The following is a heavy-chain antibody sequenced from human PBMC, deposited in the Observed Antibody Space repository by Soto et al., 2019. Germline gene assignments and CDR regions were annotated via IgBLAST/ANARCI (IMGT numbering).Heavy chain of an antibody. J-gene: IGHJ4*02. CDR1: GGTFSSYA. Sequence: SVKVSCKASGGTFSSYAISWVRQAPGQGLEWMGGIIPIFGTANYAQKFQGRVTITADKSTSTDYMELSSLRSEDTAVYYCASPPHIVTRFDYWGQGTLVTVSS. D-gene: IGHD2-21*01. CDR3: ASPPHIVTRFDY. CDR2: IIPIFGTA. V-gene: IGHV1-69*06.